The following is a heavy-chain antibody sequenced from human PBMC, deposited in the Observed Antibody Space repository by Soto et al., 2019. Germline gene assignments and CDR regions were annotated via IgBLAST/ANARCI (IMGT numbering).Heavy chain of an antibody. CDR1: GYTFSNFW. J-gene: IGHJ4*02. D-gene: IGHD1-7*01. CDR2: IYVADSDT. V-gene: IGHV5-51*01. Sequence: GESLKISCEGSGYTFSNFWIGWVRQRPGKGLESMGIIYVADSDTRYSPSFQGHVTISVDKSISTAYLQWSSLKASDTAIYYCAREMELLYYFDYWGQGTLVTVSS. CDR3: AREMELLYYFDY.